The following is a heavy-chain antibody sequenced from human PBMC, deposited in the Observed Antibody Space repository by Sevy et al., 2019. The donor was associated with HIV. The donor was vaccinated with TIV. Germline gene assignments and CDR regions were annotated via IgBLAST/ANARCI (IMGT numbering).Heavy chain of an antibody. V-gene: IGHV3-7*01. CDR3: ARDTGGIGMDV. J-gene: IGHJ6*02. D-gene: IGHD6-13*01. CDR2: IKQDGSEK. CDR1: GFTFSSHW. Sequence: GGSLRLSCAASGFTFSSHWMSWVRQAPGKGLEWMANIKQDGSEKYYVDTVKGRFTISRDNAKNSLSLQRNSLRAEDTALYYWARDTGGIGMDVWGQGTTVTVSS.